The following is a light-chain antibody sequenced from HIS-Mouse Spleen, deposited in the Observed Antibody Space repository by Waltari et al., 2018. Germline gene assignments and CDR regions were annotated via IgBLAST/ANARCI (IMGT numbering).Light chain of an antibody. CDR3: QKYNSAPHT. Sequence: DIQMTQSPSSLSASVGDRVTITCRASQGIRNYLAWYQKKPGKVPKLLIYAASNLQSGVPSRFSGSGSGTDFTLTISSLQPEDVATYYCQKYNSAPHTFGGGTKVEIK. V-gene: IGKV1-27*01. J-gene: IGKJ4*01. CDR1: QGIRNY. CDR2: AAS.